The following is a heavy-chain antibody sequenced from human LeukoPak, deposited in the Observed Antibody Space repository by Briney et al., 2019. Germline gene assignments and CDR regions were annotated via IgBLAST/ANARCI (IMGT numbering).Heavy chain of an antibody. Sequence: GGSLRLSCAASGFIFSSYSMNWVRQAPGKGLEWVANIKHDGSQIYSVDSLKGRFTISRDNAKTSLYLQMNSLRAEDTAMYYCVRIGYTSSGFDYWGQGTLVTVSS. CDR3: VRIGYTSSGFDY. CDR2: IKHDGSQI. J-gene: IGHJ4*02. CDR1: GFIFSSYS. D-gene: IGHD6-13*01. V-gene: IGHV3-7*01.